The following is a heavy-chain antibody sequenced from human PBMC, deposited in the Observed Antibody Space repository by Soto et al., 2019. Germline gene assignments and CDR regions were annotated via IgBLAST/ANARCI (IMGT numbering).Heavy chain of an antibody. CDR3: ARVSYTSPEWLLSGRGVAMDV. D-gene: IGHD3-3*01. CDR1: GFTFSSYS. V-gene: IGHV3-21*01. J-gene: IGHJ6*04. Sequence: GGSLRLSCAASGFTFSSYSMNWVRQAPGKGLEWVSSISSSSSYIYYADSVKGRFTISRDNAKNSLYLQMNSLRAEDTAVYYCARVSYTSPEWLLSGRGVAMDVWGKGTTVTVSS. CDR2: ISSSSSYI.